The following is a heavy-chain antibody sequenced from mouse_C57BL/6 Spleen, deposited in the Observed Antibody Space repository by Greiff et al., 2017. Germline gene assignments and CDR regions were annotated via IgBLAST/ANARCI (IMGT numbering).Heavy chain of an antibody. J-gene: IGHJ1*03. CDR3: ARSGGDYYGSSWWYFDV. Sequence: EVQLQQSGPELVKPGASVKISCKASGYSFTGYYMNWVKQSPEKSLEWIGEINPSTGGTTYNQKFKAKATLTVDKSSSTAYMQLKSLTSEDSAVYYCARSGGDYYGSSWWYFDVWGTGTTVTVSS. CDR1: GYSFTGYY. V-gene: IGHV1-42*01. CDR2: INPSTGGT. D-gene: IGHD1-1*01.